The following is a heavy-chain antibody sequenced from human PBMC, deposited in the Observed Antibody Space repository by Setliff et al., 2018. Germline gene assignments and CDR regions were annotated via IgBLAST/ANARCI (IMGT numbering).Heavy chain of an antibody. V-gene: IGHV1-24*01. D-gene: IGHD3-3*01. CDR3: ARDPPHDFWSGYYGRGGYYYYMDV. CDR2: FDPEDGET. CDR1: GYTLTELS. J-gene: IGHJ6*03. Sequence: ASVKVSCKVSGYTLTELSMHWVRQAPGKGLEWMGGFDPEDGETIYAQKFQGRVTITADKSTSTAYMELSSLRSEDTAVYYCARDPPHDFWSGYYGRGGYYYYMDVWGKGTTVTVSS.